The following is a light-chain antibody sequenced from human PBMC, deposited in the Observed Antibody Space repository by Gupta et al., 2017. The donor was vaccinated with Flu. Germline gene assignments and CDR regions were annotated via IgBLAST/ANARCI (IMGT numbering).Light chain of an antibody. Sequence: DIQMTQSPSSVSASVGDRVTITCRASQDIRSWLAWYQQKPGRAPKLLIFAASNLQGGVPSRFSGSGSGTYFTLTISSLQPEDFASYFCQHAESFPYTFGQGTKLEIK. CDR3: QHAESFPYT. CDR1: QDIRSW. CDR2: AAS. V-gene: IGKV1-12*01. J-gene: IGKJ2*01.